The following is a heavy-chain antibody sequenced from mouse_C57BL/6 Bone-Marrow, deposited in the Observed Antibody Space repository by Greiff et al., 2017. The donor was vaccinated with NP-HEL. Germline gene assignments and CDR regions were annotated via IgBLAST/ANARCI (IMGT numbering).Heavy chain of an antibody. D-gene: IGHD1-1*01. CDR2: IWTGGGT. CDR3: ARKNYGSSYWYFDV. CDR1: GFSLTSYA. Sequence: VQRVESGPGLVAPSQSLSITCTVSGFSLTSYAISWVRQPPGKGLAWLGVIWTGGGTNYNSALKSRLSISKDNSKSQVFLKMNSLQTDDTARYYCARKNYGSSYWYFDVWGTGTTVTVSS. J-gene: IGHJ1*03. V-gene: IGHV2-9-1*01.